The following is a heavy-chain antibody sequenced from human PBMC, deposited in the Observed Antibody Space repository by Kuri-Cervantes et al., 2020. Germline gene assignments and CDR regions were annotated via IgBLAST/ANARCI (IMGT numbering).Heavy chain of an antibody. J-gene: IGHJ6*03. CDR1: GFTSSSYA. Sequence: GESLKISCAASGFTSSSYAMHWVRQAPGKGLEWVAVISYDGSNKYYADSVKGRFTISRDNSKNTLYLQMNSLRAEDTAIYYCAKSMGYYHYMDVWGEGTTVTVSS. CDR2: ISYDGSNK. D-gene: IGHD2-8*01. CDR3: AKSMGYYHYMDV. V-gene: IGHV3-30-3*02.